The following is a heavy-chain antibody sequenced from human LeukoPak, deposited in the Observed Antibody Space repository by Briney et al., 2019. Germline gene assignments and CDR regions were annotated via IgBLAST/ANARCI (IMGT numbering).Heavy chain of an antibody. CDR2: MTSGGSYK. Sequence: GGSLRLSCAASEFNFKTYGMSWVRQAPGKGLEWVSSMTSGGSYKYYADSVKGRFTISRDNPKNTLYLQMNSLRAEDTAVYYCRPAWGPSTTVEYSSGWSYDAFDIWGQGTMVTVSS. CDR3: RPAWGPSTTVEYSSGWSYDAFDI. CDR1: EFNFKTYG. D-gene: IGHD6-19*01. V-gene: IGHV3-21*01. J-gene: IGHJ3*02.